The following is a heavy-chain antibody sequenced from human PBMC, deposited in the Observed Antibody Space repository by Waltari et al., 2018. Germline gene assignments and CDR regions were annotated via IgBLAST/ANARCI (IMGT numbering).Heavy chain of an antibody. J-gene: IGHJ6*03. CDR3: ASHPEDFYYYMDV. V-gene: IGHV3-21*06. CDR1: GFSFNVYT. Sequence: EVQLVESGGGLVKPGGSLRLSCAAPGFSFNVYTMNWVRQTPGKGLEWVSSIGSSSTYTYYADSVKGRFTISRDNAAHSLYLEMNALRPEDTGVYYCASHPEDFYYYMDVWGKGTTVTVSS. CDR2: IGSSSTYT.